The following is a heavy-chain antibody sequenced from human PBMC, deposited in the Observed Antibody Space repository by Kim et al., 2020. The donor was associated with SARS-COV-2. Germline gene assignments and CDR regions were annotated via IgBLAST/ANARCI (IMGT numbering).Heavy chain of an antibody. J-gene: IGHJ5*02. CDR2: IYYSGST. CDR3: ERDKSGRDILTGYYPYWFDP. CDR1: GGSISSGGYY. Sequence: SETLSLTCTVSGGSISSGGYYWSWIRQHPGKGLEWIGYIYYSGSTYYNPSLKSRVTISVDTSKNQFSLKLSSVTAADTAVYYCERDKSGRDILTGYYPYWFDPWGQGTLVTVSS. V-gene: IGHV4-31*03. D-gene: IGHD3-9*01.